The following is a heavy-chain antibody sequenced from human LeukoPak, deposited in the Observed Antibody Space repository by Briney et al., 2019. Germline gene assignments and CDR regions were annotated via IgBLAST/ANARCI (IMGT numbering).Heavy chain of an antibody. CDR2: ISAYNGNT. Sequence: ASVKVSCKASGYTFTSYGISWVRQAPGQGLEWMGWISAYNGNTNYAQKLQGRVTMTTDTSTSTAYMELRSLRSDDTAVYYCARVDEPGYYYYYGMDVWGQGTTVAVSS. J-gene: IGHJ6*02. CDR3: ARVDEPGYYYYYGMDV. D-gene: IGHD1-14*01. CDR1: GYTFTSYG. V-gene: IGHV1-18*04.